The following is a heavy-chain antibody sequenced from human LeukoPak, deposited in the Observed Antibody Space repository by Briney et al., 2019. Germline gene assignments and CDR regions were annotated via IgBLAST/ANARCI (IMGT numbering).Heavy chain of an antibody. V-gene: IGHV4-61*01. CDR3: ATFGESEHYFDY. D-gene: IGHD3-10*01. Sequence: SETLSLTCTVSGGSVSSGSYYWSWIRQPPGKGLEWIGEINHSGSTNYNPSLKSRVTISVDTSKNQFSLKLSSVTAADTAVYYCATFGESEHYFDYWGQGTLVTVSS. CDR1: GGSVSSGSYY. CDR2: INHSGST. J-gene: IGHJ4*02.